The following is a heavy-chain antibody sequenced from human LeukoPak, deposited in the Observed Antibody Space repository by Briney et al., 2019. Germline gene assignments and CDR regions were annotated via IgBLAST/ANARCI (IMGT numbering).Heavy chain of an antibody. V-gene: IGHV1-69*13. CDR3: ARDTGRGYSGYDPNFDY. Sequence: SVKVSCKASGGTFSSYAISWVRQAPGQGLEWMGGIIPIFGTANYAQKFQGRVTITADESTSTAYMELSSLRSEDTAVYYCARDTGRGYSGYDPNFDYWGQGTLVTVSS. J-gene: IGHJ4*02. CDR1: GGTFSSYA. D-gene: IGHD5-12*01. CDR2: IIPIFGTA.